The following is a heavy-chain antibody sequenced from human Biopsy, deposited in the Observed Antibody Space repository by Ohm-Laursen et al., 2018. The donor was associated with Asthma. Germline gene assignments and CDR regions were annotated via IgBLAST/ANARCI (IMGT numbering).Heavy chain of an antibody. CDR1: GGSLSSGPYY. V-gene: IGHV4-31*01. D-gene: IGHD2-8*01. CDR2: INYSGST. J-gene: IGHJ5*01. Sequence: TPSLTCTVSGGSLSSGPYYWSWVRQHPGKGLEWIGYINYSGSTFYSPSLESPVTVSVDTSKNQFSLKLSSVTAADTAVYYCARDLSGYCTSSACYGFDSWGQGTLVTVSS. CDR3: ARDLSGYCTSSACYGFDS.